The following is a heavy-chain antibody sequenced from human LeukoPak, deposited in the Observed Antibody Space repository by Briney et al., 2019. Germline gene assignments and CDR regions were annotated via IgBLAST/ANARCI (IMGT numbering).Heavy chain of an antibody. Sequence: GGSLRLSCAASGFTFSSYAMSWVRQAPGKGLEWVSAISGSGGSTYYADSVKGRFTISRDNSKNTLYLQMNSLRAEDTAVYYCARSIIAAAVDYYYYGMDVWGQGTTVTVSS. D-gene: IGHD6-13*01. CDR2: ISGSGGST. V-gene: IGHV3-23*01. J-gene: IGHJ6*02. CDR1: GFTFSSYA. CDR3: ARSIIAAAVDYYYYGMDV.